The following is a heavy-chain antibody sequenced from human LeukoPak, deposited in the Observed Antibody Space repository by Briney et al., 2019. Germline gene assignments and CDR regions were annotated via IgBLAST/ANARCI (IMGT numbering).Heavy chain of an antibody. Sequence: PSETLSLTCAVYGGSFSGYYWTWIRQPPGKRLEWIGNIDYSGSSNYNPSLESRVTISIDTSRKQFFLKLDSVTAADTAVYYCALAPNSNWFDFWGQGTLVTVSS. J-gene: IGHJ5*01. CDR3: ALAPNSNWFDF. D-gene: IGHD2-8*01. CDR1: GGSFSGYY. V-gene: IGHV4-59*08. CDR2: IDYSGSS.